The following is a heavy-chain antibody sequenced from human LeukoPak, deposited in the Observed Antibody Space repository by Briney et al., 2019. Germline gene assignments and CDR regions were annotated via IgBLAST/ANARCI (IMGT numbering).Heavy chain of an antibody. V-gene: IGHV4-4*02. CDR3: ARDRAVGGRFFDL. CDR1: GGSISSSNW. Sequence: SETLSLTCAVSGGSISSSNWWSWVRQPPGKGLEWIGEIYHSGSTNYNPSLKSRVTISVDKSKNQFSLKLSSVTAADTAVYYCARDRAVGGRFFDLWGQGILVSVSS. J-gene: IGHJ4*02. D-gene: IGHD6-19*01. CDR2: IYHSGST.